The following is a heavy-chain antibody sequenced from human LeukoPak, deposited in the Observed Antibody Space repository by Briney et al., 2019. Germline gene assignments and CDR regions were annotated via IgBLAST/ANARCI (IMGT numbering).Heavy chain of an antibody. J-gene: IGHJ6*02. V-gene: IGHV1-69*13. D-gene: IGHD5-18*01. CDR3: ARGNLNTELYYYYGMDV. Sequence: GASVKVSCKASGGTFSSYAISWVRQAPGQGLEWMGGIIPIFGTANYAQKFQRRVTITADESTSTAYMELSSLRSEDTAVYYCARGNLNTELYYYYGMDVWGQGTTVTVSS. CDR2: IIPIFGTA. CDR1: GGTFSSYA.